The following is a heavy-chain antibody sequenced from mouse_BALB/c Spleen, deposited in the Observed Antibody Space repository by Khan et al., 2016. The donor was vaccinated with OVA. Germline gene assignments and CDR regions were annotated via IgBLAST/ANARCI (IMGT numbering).Heavy chain of an antibody. Sequence: EVQLQESGPGLVKPSQSLSLTCTVTGYSITSDYAWNWIRQFPGNKLEWMGYISYSGSTTYNPSLKSRISLTRDTSKNQFFLQLNSVTTEDTATYYCARWLTYWGQGTLVTVSA. CDR3: ARWLTY. V-gene: IGHV3-2*02. J-gene: IGHJ3*01. CDR2: ISYSGST. CDR1: GYSITSDYA.